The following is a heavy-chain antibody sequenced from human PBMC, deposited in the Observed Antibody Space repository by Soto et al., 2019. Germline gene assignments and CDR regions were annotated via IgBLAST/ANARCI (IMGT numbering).Heavy chain of an antibody. J-gene: IGHJ5*02. Sequence: SETLSLTCTVSGGSISSSSYYWGCIRQPPGKGLEWIGSIYYSGSTYYNPSLKSRVTISVDTSKNQFSLKLSSVTAADTAVYYCARGSGMVRGVIIKVRFDPWGQGTLVT. CDR1: GGSISSSSYY. CDR2: IYYSGST. D-gene: IGHD3-10*01. V-gene: IGHV4-39*01. CDR3: ARGSGMVRGVIIKVRFDP.